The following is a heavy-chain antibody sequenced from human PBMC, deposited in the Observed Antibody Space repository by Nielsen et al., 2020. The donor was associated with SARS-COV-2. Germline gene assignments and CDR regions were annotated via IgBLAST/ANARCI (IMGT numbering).Heavy chain of an antibody. CDR1: GFTFSSYA. CDR3: AREVGLHGLDY. Sequence: GESLKISCAASGFTFSSYAMSWVRQAPGKGLEWVAVISYDGSNKYYADSVKGRFTISRDNSKNTLYLQMNSLRAEDTAVYYCAREVGLHGLDYWGQGTLVTVSS. CDR2: ISYDGSNK. J-gene: IGHJ4*02. D-gene: IGHD4-11*01. V-gene: IGHV3-30-3*01.